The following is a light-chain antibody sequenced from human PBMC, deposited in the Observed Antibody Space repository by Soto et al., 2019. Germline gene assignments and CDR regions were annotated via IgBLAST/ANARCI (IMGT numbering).Light chain of an antibody. CDR1: QSVSSY. CDR2: DAS. CDR3: QQRSNWPRT. Sequence: EIVLAQSPATLSLSPGERAALSSRASQSVSSYLAWYQQKPGQAPRLLIYDASNRATGIPARFSGSGSGTDFTLTISSLEPEHFAVYYCQQRSNWPRTFGQGTKV. J-gene: IGKJ1*01. V-gene: IGKV3-11*01.